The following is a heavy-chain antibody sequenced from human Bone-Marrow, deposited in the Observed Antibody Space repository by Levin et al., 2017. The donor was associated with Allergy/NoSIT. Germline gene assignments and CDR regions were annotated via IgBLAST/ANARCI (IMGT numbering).Heavy chain of an antibody. CDR2: ISSSSSYT. D-gene: IGHD3-10*01. Sequence: GGSLRLSCAASGFTFSDYYMSWIRQAPGKGLEWVSYISSSSSYTNYADSVKGRFTISRDNAKNSLYLQMNSLRAEDTAVYYCARRARGYYGSGSYYNSDYYMDVWGKGTTVTVSS. J-gene: IGHJ6*03. V-gene: IGHV3-11*03. CDR1: GFTFSDYY. CDR3: ARRARGYYGSGSYYNSDYYMDV.